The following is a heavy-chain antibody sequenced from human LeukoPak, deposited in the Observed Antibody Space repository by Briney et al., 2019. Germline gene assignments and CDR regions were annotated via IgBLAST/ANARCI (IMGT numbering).Heavy chain of an antibody. V-gene: IGHV3-74*03. CDR1: GLTFSTYW. D-gene: IGHD1-26*01. CDR2: INPDGSIR. Sequence: GGSLRLSCAASGLTFSTYWMHWVRQAPGKGLAWVTRINPDGSIRTYANSVQGRVTISRDTAKDTLFLQMNSLRAEDTAVYYCAREARVGGALQYWGQGTPVTVSS. J-gene: IGHJ4*02. CDR3: AREARVGGALQY.